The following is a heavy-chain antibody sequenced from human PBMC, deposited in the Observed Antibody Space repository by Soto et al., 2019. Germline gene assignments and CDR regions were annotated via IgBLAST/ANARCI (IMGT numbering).Heavy chain of an antibody. V-gene: IGHV1-3*01. CDR3: VILDFDY. CDR1: GYTFTIYA. CDR2: INAGNGNT. J-gene: IGHJ4*02. Sequence: ASVKVSCKASGYTFTIYAMHWVRQAPGQRLEWMGWINAGNGNTKYSQKFQGRVTITRDTSASTAYMELSSLRSEDTAMYYCVILDFDYWGQGNLVTVSS.